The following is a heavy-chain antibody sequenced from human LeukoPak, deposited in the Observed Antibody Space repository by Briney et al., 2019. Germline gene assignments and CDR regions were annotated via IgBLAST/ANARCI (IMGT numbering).Heavy chain of an antibody. CDR1: GFTFSSYS. V-gene: IGHV3-48*01. Sequence: QPGGSLRLSCAASGFTFSSYSMNWFRQAPGKGLEWVSYISSSSSTIYYADSVKGRFTISRDNAKNSLYLQMNSLRAEDTAVYYCASALYSYGSGGADYWGQRTLVTVSS. J-gene: IGHJ4*02. D-gene: IGHD5-18*01. CDR3: ASALYSYGSGGADY. CDR2: ISSSSSTI.